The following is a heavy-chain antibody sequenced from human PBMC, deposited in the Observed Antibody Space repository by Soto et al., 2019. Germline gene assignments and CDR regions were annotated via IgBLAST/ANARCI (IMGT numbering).Heavy chain of an antibody. D-gene: IGHD6-13*01. CDR1: GYTFTSYG. CDR3: AFIAAAGTEWFDP. J-gene: IGHJ5*02. Sequence: ASVKVSFKASGYTFTSYGISWVRQAPGQGLEWMGWISAYNGNTNYAQKLQGRVTMTADTSTSTAYMELRSLRSDDTTVYYCAFIAAAGTEWFDPWGQGTLVTVSS. V-gene: IGHV1-18*01. CDR2: ISAYNGNT.